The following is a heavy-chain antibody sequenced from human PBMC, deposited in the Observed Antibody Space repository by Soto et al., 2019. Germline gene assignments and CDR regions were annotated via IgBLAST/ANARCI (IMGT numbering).Heavy chain of an antibody. CDR3: AREPRGYDSHDAFDI. CDR2: ISYDRSNK. V-gene: IGHV3-30-3*01. D-gene: IGHD5-12*01. CDR1: GFTFSSYA. Sequence: GGSLRLSCAASGFTFSSYAMHWVRQAPGKGLEWVAVISYDRSNKYYADSVKGRFTISRDNSKNTLYLQMNSLRAEDTAVYYCAREPRGYDSHDAFDIWGQGTMVTVSS. J-gene: IGHJ3*02.